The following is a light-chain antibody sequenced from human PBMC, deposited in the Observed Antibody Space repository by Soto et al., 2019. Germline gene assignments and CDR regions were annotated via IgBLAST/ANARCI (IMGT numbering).Light chain of an antibody. CDR2: GNN. J-gene: IGLJ3*02. CDR1: SSNIGAAYD. V-gene: IGLV1-40*01. Sequence: QSVLTQPPSVSGAPGQTVTISCTRSSSNIGAAYDVHWYQHLPGTAPKLLIYGNNNRPSGVPDRFSGSKSGTSASLAITGLQAEYEADYYCQSYDSSLSGWVFGGGTKLTVL. CDR3: QSYDSSLSGWV.